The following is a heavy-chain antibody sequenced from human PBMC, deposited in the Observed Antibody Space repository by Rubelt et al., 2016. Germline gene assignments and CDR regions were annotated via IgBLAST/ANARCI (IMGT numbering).Heavy chain of an antibody. J-gene: IGHJ3*02. CDR3: ARDEGYSYGLDAFDI. D-gene: IGHD5-18*01. V-gene: IGHV4-31*03. Sequence: GQLQESGPGLVKPSQTLSLTCTVSGVSMSTGGTYWSWIRQHPGKGMEWIGYIYYTGTTYSNTSLKSRVSISVDTSKNQFSLNLSSVTAADTAVYYSARDEGYSYGLDAFDIWGQGTMVTVSS. CDR2: IYYTGTT. CDR1: GVSMSTGGTY.